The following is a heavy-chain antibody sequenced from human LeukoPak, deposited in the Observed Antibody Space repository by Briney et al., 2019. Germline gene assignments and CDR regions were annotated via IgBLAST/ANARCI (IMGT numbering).Heavy chain of an antibody. V-gene: IGHV1-69*01. CDR2: IIPIFGTA. J-gene: IGHJ4*02. CDR1: GGTFSSYA. D-gene: IGHD3-10*01. Sequence: SVKVSCKASGGTFSSYAVSWVRQAPGQGLEWMGGIIPIFGTANYAQKFQGRVTITADESTSTAYMELSSLRFEDTVVYYCARVRYGSGSFSFDYWGQGTLVTVSS. CDR3: ARVRYGSGSFSFDY.